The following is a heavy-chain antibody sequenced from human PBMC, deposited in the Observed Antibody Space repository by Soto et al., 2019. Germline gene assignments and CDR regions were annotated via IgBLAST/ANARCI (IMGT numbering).Heavy chain of an antibody. CDR1: GYTFTNYG. J-gene: IGHJ5*02. D-gene: IGHD3-3*01. CDR2: ISPYSGNI. Sequence: ASVKVSCKASGYTFTNYGFNWLRQAPGQALEWMGWISPYSGNINFAQTFKGRLSMTTDASTRTAYMELRSLTSDDTAVYYCARDRPPYLEWMSQRGWFDPWGQGTVVTVSS. CDR3: ARDRPPYLEWMSQRGWFDP. V-gene: IGHV1-18*04.